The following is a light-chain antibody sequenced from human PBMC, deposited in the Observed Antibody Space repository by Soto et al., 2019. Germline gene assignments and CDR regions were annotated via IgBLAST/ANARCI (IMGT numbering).Light chain of an antibody. CDR3: QHSCSKGT. CDR2: AAS. V-gene: IGKV1-39*01. CDR1: QSISND. Sequence: DIQMTQSQSSLSVSVGDRVTITCRASQSISNDLNWYQQKPGKAPKLLIYAASSLQSGVPSRFSGNGSGTDFTLTSNSLQPEDFATYYCQHSCSKGTFGQGTKLEIK. J-gene: IGKJ2*01.